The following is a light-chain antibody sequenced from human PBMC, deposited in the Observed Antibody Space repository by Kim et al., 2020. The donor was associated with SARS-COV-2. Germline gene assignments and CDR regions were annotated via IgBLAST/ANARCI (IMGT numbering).Light chain of an antibody. CDR2: DAS. CDR1: QSVGSY. V-gene: IGKV3-11*01. Sequence: EIVLTQSPATLSLSPGERATLSCRASQSVGSYLAWYQQKPGQAPRLLIYDASNRATGIPARFSGSGSGTDFTLTISSLEPEDFALYYCHQRSNWLWTFGQGTKVDIK. J-gene: IGKJ1*01. CDR3: HQRSNWLWT.